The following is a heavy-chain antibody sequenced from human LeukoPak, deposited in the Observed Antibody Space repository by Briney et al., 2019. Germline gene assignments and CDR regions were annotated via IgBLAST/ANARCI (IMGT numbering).Heavy chain of an antibody. CDR3: AKDRPNQGIVGVFDV. CDR1: GFTFSIYA. V-gene: IGHV3-23*01. Sequence: PGGSLRLSCAASGFTFSIYAMSWVSQAPGKGLDWVSAISGSGEKTYYADSVKGQFTISRDNSKNTLYLEMNSLRVDDTAVYYCAKDRPNQGIVGVFDVWGQGTMVTVSS. J-gene: IGHJ3*01. D-gene: IGHD1-14*01. CDR2: ISGSGEKT.